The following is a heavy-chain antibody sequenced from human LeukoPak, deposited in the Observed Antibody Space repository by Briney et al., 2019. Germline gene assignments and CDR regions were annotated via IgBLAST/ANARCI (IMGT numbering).Heavy chain of an antibody. J-gene: IGHJ1*01. CDR2: IYYSGST. D-gene: IGHD3-22*01. CDR1: GVSISSSSYY. V-gene: IGHV4-39*07. Sequence: SETLSLTCTVSGVSISSSSYYWGWIRQPPGKGLEWIGSIYYSGSTYYNPSLKSRVTISVDTSKNQFSLKLSSVTAADTAVYYCARVYYYDSSGREEYFQHWGQGTLVTVSS. CDR3: ARVYYYDSSGREEYFQH.